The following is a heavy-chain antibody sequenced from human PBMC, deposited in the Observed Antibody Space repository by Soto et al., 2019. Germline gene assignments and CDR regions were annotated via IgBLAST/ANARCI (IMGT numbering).Heavy chain of an antibody. CDR3: AGSIVVVTAADY. D-gene: IGHD2-21*02. CDR1: GYTFTSYA. V-gene: IGHV1-3*01. Sequence: QVQLVQSGAEVKKPGASVKVSCKASGYTFTSYAMHWVRQAPGQRLEWMGWINAGNGNTKYSQKFPGRVTITRDTSASTAYMELSSLRAEDTAVYYCAGSIVVVTAADYWGQGTLVTVSS. CDR2: INAGNGNT. J-gene: IGHJ4*02.